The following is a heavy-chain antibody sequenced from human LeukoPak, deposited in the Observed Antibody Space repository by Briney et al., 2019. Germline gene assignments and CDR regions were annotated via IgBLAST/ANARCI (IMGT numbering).Heavy chain of an antibody. CDR1: GFTFSSYA. CDR3: AKEELRYFDWLLGLFDY. D-gene: IGHD3-9*01. J-gene: IGHJ4*02. CDR2: ISGSGGST. Sequence: GGSLRLSCAASGFTFSSYAMSWVRQAPGRGLEWVSAISGSGGSTYYADSVKGRFTISRDNSKNTLYLQMNSLRAEDTAVYYCAKEELRYFDWLLGLFDYWGQGTLVTVSS. V-gene: IGHV3-23*01.